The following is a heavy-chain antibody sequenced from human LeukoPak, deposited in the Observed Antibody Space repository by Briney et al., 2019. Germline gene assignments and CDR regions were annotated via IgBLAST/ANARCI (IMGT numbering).Heavy chain of an antibody. CDR1: GYSISSGYY. CDR2: IYHSGST. J-gene: IGHJ6*03. V-gene: IGHV4-38-2*02. D-gene: IGHD2-2*03. Sequence: TLSLTCTVSGYSISSGYYWGWIRQPPGKGLEWIGSIYHSGSTYYNPSLKSRVTISVDTSKNQFSLKLSSVTAADTAVYYCARDGYWVMGYYYYMDVWGKGTTVTVSS. CDR3: ARDGYWVMGYYYYMDV.